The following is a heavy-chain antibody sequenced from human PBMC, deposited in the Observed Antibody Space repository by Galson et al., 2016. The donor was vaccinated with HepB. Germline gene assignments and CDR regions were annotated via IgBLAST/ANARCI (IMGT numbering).Heavy chain of an antibody. CDR3: ARDPVASSTWYYFDY. V-gene: IGHV3-33*01. CDR2: IWYDGSNK. D-gene: IGHD4-11*01. CDR1: GFTFSDFG. Sequence: SLRLSCAASGFTFSDFGMHWVRQAPGKGLEWLAVIWYDGSNKYYADSVKGRFTISRDNSKNTLYLQMNSLRAEDTAVYYCARDPVASSTWYYFDYWGQGTLVTVSS. J-gene: IGHJ4*02.